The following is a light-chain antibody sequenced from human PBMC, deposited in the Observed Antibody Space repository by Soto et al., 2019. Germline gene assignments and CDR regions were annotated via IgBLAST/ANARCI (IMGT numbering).Light chain of an antibody. Sequence: QSVLTQPPSASGSPGQSVAISCTGTSSDVGGYNYVSWYQQHPGKAPKLMIYEVNKRPSGVPDRFSGSKSGNTASLTVSGLQAEEADDYCCTSSAGSSNVFGTGTQLTVL. CDR3: TSSAGSSNV. J-gene: IGLJ1*01. CDR2: EVN. V-gene: IGLV2-8*01. CDR1: SSDVGGYNY.